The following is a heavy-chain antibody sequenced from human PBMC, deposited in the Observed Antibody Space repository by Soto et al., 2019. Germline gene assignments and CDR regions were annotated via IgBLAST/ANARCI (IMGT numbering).Heavy chain of an antibody. J-gene: IGHJ5*01. CDR2: IYPGGVNI. V-gene: IGHV1-46*03. CDR3: ARDQSSDDPVGLVDA. Sequence: GASVKVSCKAIGYSFTSHYMHWVRQAPGQGLERIGTIYPGGVNIAYAQKFKCRVTMTKDTSTSTVNMETNSQTSDDTVVYYCARDQSSDDPVGLVDACGHGPLVT. D-gene: IGHD3-10*01. CDR1: GYSFTSHY.